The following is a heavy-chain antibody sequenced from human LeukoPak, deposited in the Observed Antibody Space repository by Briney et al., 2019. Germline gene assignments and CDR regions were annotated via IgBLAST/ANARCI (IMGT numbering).Heavy chain of an antibody. CDR1: GFTFSSYA. D-gene: IGHD3-3*01. J-gene: IGHJ4*02. Sequence: GSLRLSCAASGFTFSSYAMHWVRQAPGKGLEWVTVISYDGTNKYYADSVKGRFTISRDNSKNTLYLQMNSLRAEDTAVYYCARDSDALRFLEWLSPDYWGQGTLVTVSS. V-gene: IGHV3-30-3*01. CDR3: ARDSDALRFLEWLSPDY. CDR2: ISYDGTNK.